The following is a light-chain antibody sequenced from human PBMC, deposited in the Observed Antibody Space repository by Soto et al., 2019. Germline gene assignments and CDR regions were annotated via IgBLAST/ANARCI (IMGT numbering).Light chain of an antibody. Sequence: IVLTQSPATLSVPPWEIATLSCRASQVIKDYLAWFQQKPGQAPRLLFYGASNRATAIPDRFSGSGFGTEFTLTITGLEPEDFAVYYCQQYGDSPQTFGPGTKVDIK. CDR2: GAS. V-gene: IGKV3-20*01. CDR1: QVIKDY. J-gene: IGKJ1*01. CDR3: QQYGDSPQT.